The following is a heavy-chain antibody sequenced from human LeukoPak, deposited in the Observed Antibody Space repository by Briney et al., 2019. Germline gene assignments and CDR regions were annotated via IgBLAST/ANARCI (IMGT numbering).Heavy chain of an antibody. J-gene: IGHJ4*02. Sequence: PGGSLRLSCAASGFTFSEYYMNWVRQAPGKGLEWVSSISSSSSYIYYADSVKGRFTISRDNAKNSLYLQMNSLRAEDTAVYYCARNYYDSSGYPTYYFDYWGQGTLVTASS. D-gene: IGHD3-22*01. CDR2: ISSSSSYI. CDR1: GFTFSEYY. CDR3: ARNYYDSSGYPTYYFDY. V-gene: IGHV3-21*01.